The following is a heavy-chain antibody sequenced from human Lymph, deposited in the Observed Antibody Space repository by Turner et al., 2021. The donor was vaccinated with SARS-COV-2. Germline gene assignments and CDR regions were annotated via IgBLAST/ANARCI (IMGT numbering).Heavy chain of an antibody. J-gene: IGHJ6*02. D-gene: IGHD4-17*01. V-gene: IGHV4-59*13. CDR3: ARDQTSYGDYWAGYYYGMDV. CDR1: GGSISSYF. CDR2: IYYSGST. Sequence: QVQLQESGPGLVKPSETLSLTCTVSGGSISSYFWSWIRQPPGKGLEWIAYIYYSGSTNYNPSLKSRVTISVDTSKNQFSLRLSSVTAADTAVYYCARDQTSYGDYWAGYYYGMDVWGQGTTVTVSS.